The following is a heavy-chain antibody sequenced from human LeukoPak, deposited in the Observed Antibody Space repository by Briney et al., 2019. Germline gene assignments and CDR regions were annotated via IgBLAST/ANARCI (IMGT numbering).Heavy chain of an antibody. CDR2: IYHSGTT. CDR1: GDSINTNNW. Sequence: PLGTLSLTCAVSGDSINTNNWWSWVRQPPGKGLEWIGEIYHSGTTKYNPSLMSRVTMSTDKSQNEFSLKLSSVTAADTAVYYCVREARTRSGWPYFDSWGQGTLVTVSP. CDR3: VREARTRSGWPYFDS. J-gene: IGHJ4*02. D-gene: IGHD6-25*01. V-gene: IGHV4-4*02.